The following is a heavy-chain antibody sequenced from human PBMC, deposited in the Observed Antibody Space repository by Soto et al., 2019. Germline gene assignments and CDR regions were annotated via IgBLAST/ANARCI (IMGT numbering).Heavy chain of an antibody. D-gene: IGHD6-19*01. Sequence: QVQLVQSGAEVKKPGASVKVSCKASGYTFTSYYMHWVRQAPGQGLEWMGIINPSGGSTSYAQKFQGRITMTRDTTTSRVYMKLSSLRSEDTAVYYCASHAIAVAGRRAFDIWGQGTMVTVSS. CDR2: INPSGGST. CDR1: GYTFTSYY. CDR3: ASHAIAVAGRRAFDI. J-gene: IGHJ3*02. V-gene: IGHV1-46*03.